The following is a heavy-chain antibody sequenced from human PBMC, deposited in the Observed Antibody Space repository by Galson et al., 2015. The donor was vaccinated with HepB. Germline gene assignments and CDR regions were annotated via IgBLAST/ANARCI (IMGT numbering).Heavy chain of an antibody. V-gene: IGHV3-74*01. D-gene: IGHD1-26*01. CDR2: ISGDGTTT. CDR1: GFTFSSYW. J-gene: IGHJ5*02. CDR3: ARDRGKRLVNWFDP. Sequence: SLRLSCAASGFTFSSYWMHWVRQVPGKGLVWVSRISGDGTTTNYADSVKGRFTISRDNGKSVLYLQMNRLRDEDTAVYYCARDRGKRLVNWFDPWGQGSLVTVSS.